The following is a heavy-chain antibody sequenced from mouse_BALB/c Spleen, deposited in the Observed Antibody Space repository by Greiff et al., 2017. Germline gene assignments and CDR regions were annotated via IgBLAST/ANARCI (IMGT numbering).Heavy chain of an antibody. CDR2: INPSNGGT. CDR1: GYTFTSYY. CDR3: TQKGYGNYPFAY. J-gene: IGHJ3*01. V-gene: IGHV1S81*02. Sequence: VKLQQSGAELVKPGASVKLSCKASGYTFTSYYMYWVKQRPGQGLEWIGEINPSNGGTNFNEKFKSKATLTVDKSSSTAYMQLSSLTSEDSAVYYCTQKGYGNYPFAYWGQGTLVTVSA. D-gene: IGHD2-10*02.